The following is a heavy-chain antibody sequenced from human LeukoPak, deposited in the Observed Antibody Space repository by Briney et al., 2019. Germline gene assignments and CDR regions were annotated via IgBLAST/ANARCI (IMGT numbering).Heavy chain of an antibody. Sequence: SETLSLTCTVSGGSISSYYWSWIRQPPGKGLEWIGYIYYSGNTNYNPSLKSRVTISIDTSKNQFSLKLSSVTAADTAVYYCARDREMATIIEYFDYWGQGTLVTVSS. J-gene: IGHJ4*02. V-gene: IGHV4-59*12. CDR3: ARDREMATIIEYFDY. CDR2: IYYSGNT. CDR1: GGSISSYY. D-gene: IGHD5-24*01.